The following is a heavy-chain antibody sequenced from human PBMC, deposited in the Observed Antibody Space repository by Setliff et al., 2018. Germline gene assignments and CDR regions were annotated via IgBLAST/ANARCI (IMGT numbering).Heavy chain of an antibody. CDR1: GYTFTSYA. V-gene: IGHV1-3*01. CDR3: ARDPASSGYDTYYYYYYGMDV. J-gene: IGHJ6*02. Sequence: ASVKVSCKASGYTFTSYAMHWVRQAPGQRLEWMGWINAGNGNTKYSQKFQGRVTITRDTSASTAYMELSSLRSGDTAVYYCARDPASSGYDTYYYYYYGMDVWGQGTTVTAP. D-gene: IGHD5-12*01. CDR2: INAGNGNT.